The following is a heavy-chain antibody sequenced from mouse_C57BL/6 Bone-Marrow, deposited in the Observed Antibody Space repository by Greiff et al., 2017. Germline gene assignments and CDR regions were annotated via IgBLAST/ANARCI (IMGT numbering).Heavy chain of an antibody. J-gene: IGHJ3*01. CDR2: INPSTGGT. D-gene: IGHD2-5*01. V-gene: IGHV1-42*01. CDR1: GYSFTGYY. CDR3: AKGSNERVWFAY. Sequence: VQLQQSGPELVKPGASVKISCKASGYSFTGYYMNWVKQSPEKSLEWIGEINPSTGGTTYNQKFKAKATLTVDKSSSTAYMQLKSLTSEDSAVYYCAKGSNERVWFAYWGQGTLVTVSA.